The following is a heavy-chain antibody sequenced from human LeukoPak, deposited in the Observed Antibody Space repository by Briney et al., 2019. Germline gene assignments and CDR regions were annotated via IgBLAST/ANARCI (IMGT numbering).Heavy chain of an antibody. CDR1: GFTFSSYG. J-gene: IGHJ4*02. V-gene: IGHV3-21*01. CDR2: ISSSSSYI. D-gene: IGHD3-3*01. CDR3: ARDLVTIFGVVIFDL. Sequence: GRSLRLSCAASGFTFSSYGMNWVRQAPGKGLEWVSSISSSSSYIYYADSVKGRFTISRDNAKNSLYLQMNSLRAEDTAVYYCARDLVTIFGVVIFDLWGQGSLVTVSS.